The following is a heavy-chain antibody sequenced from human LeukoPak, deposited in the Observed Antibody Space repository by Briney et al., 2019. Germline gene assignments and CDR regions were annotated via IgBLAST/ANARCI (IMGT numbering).Heavy chain of an antibody. J-gene: IGHJ4*02. Sequence: PGGSLRLSCAASGPTFSNNGMGWVRQAAGKGLYCVSTVSGSGDATHYADSVQGRFTISRDNSKNTLYLQMNSLTAEDTAVYFCAKDTGGPHFYDYWGQGTLVTVSS. CDR2: VSGSGDAT. CDR3: AKDTGGPHFYDY. D-gene: IGHD1-14*01. CDR1: GPTFSNNG. V-gene: IGHV3-23*01.